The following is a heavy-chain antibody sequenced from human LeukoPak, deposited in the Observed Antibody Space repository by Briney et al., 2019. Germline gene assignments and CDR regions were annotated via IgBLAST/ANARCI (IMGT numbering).Heavy chain of an antibody. Sequence: ASVKVSCKASGYTFTSCDINWVRQATGQGLEWMGWMNLNSDNTGYGQSFQGRITMTRDISIGTAYMELSNLTSEDTAIYYCTRGSSGRRDNWGQGTLVTVS. D-gene: IGHD6-19*01. J-gene: IGHJ4*02. CDR1: GYTFTSCD. CDR3: TRGSSGRRDN. V-gene: IGHV1-8*02. CDR2: MNLNSDNT.